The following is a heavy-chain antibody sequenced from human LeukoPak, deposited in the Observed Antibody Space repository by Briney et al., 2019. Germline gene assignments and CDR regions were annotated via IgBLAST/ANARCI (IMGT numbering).Heavy chain of an antibody. D-gene: IGHD1-1*01. V-gene: IGHV3-48*01. CDR3: VRVKGTYFDF. J-gene: IGHJ4*02. CDR1: GFPFTSYS. CDR2: ISASGSNI. Sequence: GGSLRLSCAVSGFPFTSYSMNWVRQAPGKSLEWVSYISASGSNIYYLDAVKGRFTVSRDNAVSSLFLQMDRPRAEDTAIYYCVRVKGTYFDFWGQGTLVTVSS.